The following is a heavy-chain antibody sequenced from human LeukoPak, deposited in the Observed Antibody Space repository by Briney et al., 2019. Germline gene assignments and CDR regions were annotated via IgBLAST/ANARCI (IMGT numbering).Heavy chain of an antibody. CDR2: FSASGGTT. CDR3: AKANYSGSYYFDS. Sequence: GGSLRLSCAASGFTFSRSAMNWVRQAPGKGLEWVTSFSASGGTTYYADSVKGRFTISRDNSKNTLSVQMNSLRAEDTAVYYCAKANYSGSYYFDSWGQGTLVTVSS. D-gene: IGHD1-26*01. V-gene: IGHV3-23*01. J-gene: IGHJ4*02. CDR1: GFTFSRSA.